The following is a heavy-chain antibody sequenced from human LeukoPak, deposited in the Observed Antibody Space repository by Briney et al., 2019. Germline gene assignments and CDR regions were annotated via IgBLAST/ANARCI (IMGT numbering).Heavy chain of an antibody. CDR3: ARAPKGVEWELPDY. Sequence: ASVKVSCKASGYTFTTYGISWVRQAPGQRLEWMGWINAGNGNTKYSQKFQGRVTITRDTSASTAYMELSSLRSEDTAVYYCARAPKGVEWELPDYWGQGTLVTVSS. V-gene: IGHV1-3*01. CDR2: INAGNGNT. CDR1: GYTFTTYG. J-gene: IGHJ4*02. D-gene: IGHD1-26*01.